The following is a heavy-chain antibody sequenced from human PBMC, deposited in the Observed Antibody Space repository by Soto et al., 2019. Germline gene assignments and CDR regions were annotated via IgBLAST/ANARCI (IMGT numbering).Heavy chain of an antibody. J-gene: IGHJ4*02. CDR2: IKSKTDGGTT. CDR3: TTGQYLYGDYARIDY. V-gene: IGHV3-15*01. D-gene: IGHD4-17*01. CDR1: GFTFSNAW. Sequence: GGSLRLSCAASGFTFSNAWMSWVRQAPGKGLEWVGRIKSKTDGGTTDYAAPVKGRFTISRDDSKNTLYLQMNSLKTEDTAVYYCTTGQYLYGDYARIDYWGQGTLVTVSS.